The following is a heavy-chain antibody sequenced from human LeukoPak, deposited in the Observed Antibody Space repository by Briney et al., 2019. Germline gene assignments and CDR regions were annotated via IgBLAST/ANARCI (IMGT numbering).Heavy chain of an antibody. CDR2: VNGDETSV. CDR3: IRGGSIAALPFDF. Sequence: GGSLRLSCTASGTTFSNIWMHWVRQAPGKGLEWASRVNGDETSVAYAGFVKGRFTISRDNAKNTVYLQMNSLTVEDTAVYYCIRGGSIAALPFDFWGQGALVTVSS. J-gene: IGHJ4*02. CDR1: GTTFSNIW. D-gene: IGHD2-15*01. V-gene: IGHV3-74*01.